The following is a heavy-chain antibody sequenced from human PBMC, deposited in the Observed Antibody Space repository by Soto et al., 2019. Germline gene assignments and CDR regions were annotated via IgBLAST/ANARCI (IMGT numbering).Heavy chain of an antibody. CDR2: ISAYNGNT. Sequence: ASVKVSCKASGYTFTSYGISWVRQAPGQGLEWMGWISAYNGNTNYAQKLQGRVTMTTDPSTSTAYMELRSRRSDDTAVYYCARAHKYRSGWYSNNYWGQGTLVTVPS. CDR1: GYTFTSYG. V-gene: IGHV1-18*01. CDR3: ARAHKYRSGWYSNNY. D-gene: IGHD6-19*01. J-gene: IGHJ4*02.